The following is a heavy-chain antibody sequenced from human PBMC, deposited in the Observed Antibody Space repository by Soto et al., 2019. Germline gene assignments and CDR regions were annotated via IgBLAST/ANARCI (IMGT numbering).Heavy chain of an antibody. Sequence: QVQLVQSGAEVKKTGSTVTVSCKALGNTFTYRYLHWVRQAPGQALEWMGWITPFSGAVHDAPKFQERVTSTRDRSINTAYMRMSSLRSEDTAMYYCASGGAGSGPFTWELPDHWGQGTLVTVSS. D-gene: IGHD1-26*01. J-gene: IGHJ4*02. CDR2: ITPFSGAV. CDR1: GNTFTYRY. CDR3: ASGGAGSGPFTWELPDH. V-gene: IGHV1-45*02.